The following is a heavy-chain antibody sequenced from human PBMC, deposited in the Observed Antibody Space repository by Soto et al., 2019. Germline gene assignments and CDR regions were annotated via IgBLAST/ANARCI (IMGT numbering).Heavy chain of an antibody. CDR1: GFTFSNYW. V-gene: IGHV3-7*01. CDR2: IKEDASEK. Sequence: EVQLVESGGDLVQPGGSLSLSCVASGFTFSNYWMNRVRQAPGMGLEWVAGIKEDASEKNYVDSVKGRFSISRDNAENSLFLQLNSLRAEDTAVYYCATAIEAPFNNYDSWGQGTLVTVSS. J-gene: IGHJ4*02. CDR3: ATAIEAPFNNYDS.